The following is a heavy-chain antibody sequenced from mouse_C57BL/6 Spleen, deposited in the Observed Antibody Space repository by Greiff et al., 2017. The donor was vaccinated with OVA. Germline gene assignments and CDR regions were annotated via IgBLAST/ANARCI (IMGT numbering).Heavy chain of an antibody. D-gene: IGHD3-3*01. CDR1: GFTFSSYT. CDR3: ARQGGDGAWFAY. J-gene: IGHJ3*01. Sequence: DVMLVESGGGLVKPGGSLKLSCAASGFTFSSYTMSWVRQTPEKRLEWVATISGGGGNTYYPDSVKGRFTISRDNAKNTLYLQMSSLRSEDTAVYYCARQGGDGAWFAYWGQGTLVTVSA. CDR2: ISGGGGNT. V-gene: IGHV5-9*01.